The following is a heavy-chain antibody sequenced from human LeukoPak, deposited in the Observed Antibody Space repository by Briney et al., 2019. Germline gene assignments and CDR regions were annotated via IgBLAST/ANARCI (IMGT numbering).Heavy chain of an antibody. J-gene: IGHJ4*02. V-gene: IGHV4-59*01. CDR3: ARGGVISYYFDY. D-gene: IGHD3-16*02. Sequence: PSETLSLTCTVSGGSISSYYWSWIRQPPGEGLEWIGYIYYSGSTNYNPSLKSRVTISVDTSKNQFSLKLSSVTAADTAVYYCARGGVISYYFDYWGQGTLVTVSS. CDR2: IYYSGST. CDR1: GGSISSYY.